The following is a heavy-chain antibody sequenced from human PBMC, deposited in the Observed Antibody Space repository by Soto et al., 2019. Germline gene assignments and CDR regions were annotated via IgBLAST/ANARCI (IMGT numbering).Heavy chain of an antibody. Sequence: SETLSLSCTVSGGSISSYYWSWIWQPPGKGLEWIGYIYYSGSTNYNPSLKSRVTISVDTSKNQFSLKLSSVTAADTAVYYCARSSGSYYNFDYSGQGTLVTVSS. CDR1: GGSISSYY. CDR2: IYYSGST. V-gene: IGHV4-59*01. J-gene: IGHJ4*02. CDR3: ARSSGSYYNFDY. D-gene: IGHD1-26*01.